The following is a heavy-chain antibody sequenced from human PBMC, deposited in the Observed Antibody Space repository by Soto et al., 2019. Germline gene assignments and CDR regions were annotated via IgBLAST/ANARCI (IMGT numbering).Heavy chain of an antibody. CDR3: AGLGDYDFWSGYSPEKWFDP. CDR1: GFSFSSYA. V-gene: IGHV3-23*01. J-gene: IGHJ5*02. CDR2: ISGGGSNT. Sequence: GGSLRLSCAASGFSFSSYAMSWVRQAPGKGLEWVSGISGGGSNTYNADSVKGRFTISRDNSKNTLYLQMNSLRAEDTAVYYCAGLGDYDFWSGYSPEKWFDPWGQGTLVTVSS. D-gene: IGHD3-3*01.